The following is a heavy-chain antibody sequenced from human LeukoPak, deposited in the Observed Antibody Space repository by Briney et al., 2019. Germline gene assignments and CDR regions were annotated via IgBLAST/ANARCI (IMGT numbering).Heavy chain of an antibody. CDR1: GFTLNSNA. CDR2: ISRIGVTT. CDR3: AKEEVPNDY. Sequence: GGSLRLSCAVSGFTLNSNATCWVRQAPGKGLEWVSAISRIGVTTYYADSVEGRFTISRDTSKNTLYLQMNTLRPEDTAVYYCAKEEVPNDYWGQGTLVTVSS. J-gene: IGHJ4*02. V-gene: IGHV3-23*01. D-gene: IGHD2-2*01.